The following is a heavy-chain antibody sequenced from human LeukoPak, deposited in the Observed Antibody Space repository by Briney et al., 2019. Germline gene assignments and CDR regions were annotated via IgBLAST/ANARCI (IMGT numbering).Heavy chain of an antibody. V-gene: IGHV3-23*01. CDR2: ISGSGGNT. J-gene: IGHJ4*02. D-gene: IGHD3-10*01. Sequence: GGSLRLSCAASGFTFSGYAMSWVRQAPGKGLEWVSAISGSGGNTYFAGSVKGRFTISRDNSKNTLYLQMNSLRAEDTAIYYCAKDPRTWFGELLSPSYFDYWGLGTLVTVSS. CDR3: AKDPRTWFGELLSPSYFDY. CDR1: GFTFSGYA.